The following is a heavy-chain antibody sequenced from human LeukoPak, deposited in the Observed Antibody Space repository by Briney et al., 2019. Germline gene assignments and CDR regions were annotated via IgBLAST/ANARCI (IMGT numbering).Heavy chain of an antibody. CDR1: GFTFSSYS. CDR3: AGEVAGTLDY. CDR2: ISSSSSYI. D-gene: IGHD6-19*01. Sequence: GGSLRLSCAASGFTFSSYSMNWVRQAPGKGLEWVSSISSSSSYIYYADSVKGRFTISRDNAKNSLYLQMNSLGAEDTAGYYCAGEVAGTLDYWGQGTLVTVSS. J-gene: IGHJ4*02. V-gene: IGHV3-21*01.